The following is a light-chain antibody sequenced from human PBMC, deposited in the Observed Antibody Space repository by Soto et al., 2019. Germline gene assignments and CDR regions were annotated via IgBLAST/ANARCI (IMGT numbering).Light chain of an antibody. CDR2: EGS. J-gene: IGLJ1*01. CDR1: SSDVGSYNL. CDR3: CSDAGSSTYV. V-gene: IGLV2-23*01. Sequence: QSVLTQPASVSGSPGQSITISCTGTSSDVGSYNLVSWYQQHPGKAPKLMIYEGSKRPSGVSNRFSGSKSGNTASLTISGLQAEDDSDYYCCSDAGSSTYVFGTGPNVTVL.